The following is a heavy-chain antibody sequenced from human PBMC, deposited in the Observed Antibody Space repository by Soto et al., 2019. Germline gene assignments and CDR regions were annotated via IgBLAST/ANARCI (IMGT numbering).Heavy chain of an antibody. V-gene: IGHV4-31*03. CDR1: GGSISSGGNY. CDR3: ARAREGWLRYVDY. D-gene: IGHD5-12*01. Sequence: QVQLQESGPGLVKPSQTLSLTCTVSGGSISSGGNYWSWIRQHPGKGLEWIGYIFDTGTTHYNPSLKSRVTISVDTSKNQFSLRLSSVTAADTAVYFCARAREGWLRYVDYWGQGTLVTVSS. CDR2: IFDTGTT. J-gene: IGHJ4*02.